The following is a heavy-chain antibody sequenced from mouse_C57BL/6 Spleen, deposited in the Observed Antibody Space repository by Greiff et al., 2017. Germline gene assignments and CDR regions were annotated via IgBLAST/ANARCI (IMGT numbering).Heavy chain of an antibody. V-gene: IGHV1-54*01. CDR1: GYAFTNYL. Sequence: VQLQQSGAELVRPGTSVKVSCKASGYAFTNYLIEWVKQRPGQGLEWIGVINPGSGGTNYNEKFKGKATLTADKSSSTAYMQLSSLTSEDSAVYFCARLDDDYDRYYAMDYWGQGTSVTVSS. CDR3: ARLDDDYDRYYAMDY. CDR2: INPGSGGT. D-gene: IGHD2-4*01. J-gene: IGHJ4*01.